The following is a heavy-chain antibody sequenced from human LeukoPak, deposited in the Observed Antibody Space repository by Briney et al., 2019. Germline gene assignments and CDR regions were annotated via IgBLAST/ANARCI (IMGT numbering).Heavy chain of an antibody. CDR1: GGSISSYY. CDR2: IYYSGST. D-gene: IGHD3-10*01. J-gene: IGHJ4*02. Sequence: SETLSLTCTVSGGSISSYYWSWIRQPPGKGLEWIGYIYYSGSTNYNPSLKSRVTISVDTSKNQFSLKLSSVTAADTAVYYCARGYGPGPQLLYWGQGTLVTVSS. CDR3: ARGYGPGPQLLY. V-gene: IGHV4-59*01.